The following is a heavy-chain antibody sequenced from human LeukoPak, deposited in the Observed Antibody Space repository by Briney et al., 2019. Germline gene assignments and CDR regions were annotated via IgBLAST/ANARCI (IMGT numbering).Heavy chain of an antibody. CDR3: ARDPSNDYVWGSYRS. CDR1: GGSISSGGYY. D-gene: IGHD3-16*02. Sequence: SETLSLTCTVSGGSISSGGYYWSWIRQHPGKGQEWIGYIYYSGSTYYNPSLKSRVTISVDTSKNQFSLKLSSVTAADTAVYYCARDPSNDYVWGSYRSWGQGTLVTVSS. CDR2: IYYSGST. V-gene: IGHV4-31*03. J-gene: IGHJ5*02.